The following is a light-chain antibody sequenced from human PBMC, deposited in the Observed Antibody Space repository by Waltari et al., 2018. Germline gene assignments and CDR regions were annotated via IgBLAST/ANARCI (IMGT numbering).Light chain of an antibody. V-gene: IGKV1-39*01. CDR3: QQSYSTPRT. Sequence: DIQMTQSPSSLSASVGDRVTVTCRASQSISSYLNWYQQKPGKAPKLLIYAASSLQSGDPSRFSGSGSGTDFTLTISSLQPEDCATYYCQQSYSTPRTFGQGTKLEIK. CDR2: AAS. J-gene: IGKJ2*01. CDR1: QSISSY.